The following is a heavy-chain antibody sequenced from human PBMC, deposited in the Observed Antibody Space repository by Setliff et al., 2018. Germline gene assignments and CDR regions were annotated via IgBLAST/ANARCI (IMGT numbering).Heavy chain of an antibody. D-gene: IGHD3-3*01. CDR2: ISAYNGNT. J-gene: IGHJ6*03. Sequence: GASVKVSCKDSGYTFSTYGISWVRQAPGQGLEWMGWISAYNGNTNYAQRFQGRVTMTTDTSTSTAYMELRSLRSDDTAVYYCARGRHPPWSGYPYYYMDVWGKGTTVTVSS. CDR1: GYTFSTYG. V-gene: IGHV1-18*01. CDR3: ARGRHPPWSGYPYYYMDV.